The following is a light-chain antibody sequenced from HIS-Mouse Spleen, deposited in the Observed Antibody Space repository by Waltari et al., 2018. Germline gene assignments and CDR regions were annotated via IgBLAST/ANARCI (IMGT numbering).Light chain of an antibody. CDR3: CSYAGSSTFVVV. CDR2: DGS. J-gene: IGLJ2*01. Sequence: QSALTQPASVSGSPGQSITISCTGTSSDVGSYNLVSWYQQHPGKAPKLMIYDGSKRHSGVSNCFSGSKSGTTASLTISGLQAEDEADYYCCSYAGSSTFVVVFGGGTKLTVL. CDR1: SSDVGSYNL. V-gene: IGLV2-23*03.